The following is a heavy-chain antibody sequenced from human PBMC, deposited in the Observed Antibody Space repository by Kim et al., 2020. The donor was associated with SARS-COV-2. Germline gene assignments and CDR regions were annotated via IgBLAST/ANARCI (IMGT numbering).Heavy chain of an antibody. V-gene: IGHV3-23*01. CDR1: GFTFSSYA. J-gene: IGHJ6*03. CDR2: ISGSGGST. Sequence: GGSLRLSCAASGFTFSSYAMSWVRQAPGKGLEWVSAISGSGGSTYYADSVKGRFTISRDNSKNTLYLQMNSLRAEDTAVYYCAKRIFGVVHGTDYMDVWGKGTTVTVSS. D-gene: IGHD3-3*01. CDR3: AKRIFGVVHGTDYMDV.